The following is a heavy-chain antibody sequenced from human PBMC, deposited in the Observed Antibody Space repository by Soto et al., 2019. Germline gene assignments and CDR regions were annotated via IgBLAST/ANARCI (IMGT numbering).Heavy chain of an antibody. CDR2: IKSKAYGGTT. D-gene: IGHD2-8*01. CDR3: TTDPQWGF. V-gene: IGHV3-15*07. CDR1: GLTFNDAW. Sequence: EVQLVESGGGLVKPGGSLRLSCAVSGLTFNDAWLNWVRQAPGKGLEWVGRIKSKAYGGTTEYAAPVKGRFAISRDDPQNTMYLQMNSLKTEDTAVYYCTTDPQWGFWGKGTMVTVSS. J-gene: IGHJ3*01.